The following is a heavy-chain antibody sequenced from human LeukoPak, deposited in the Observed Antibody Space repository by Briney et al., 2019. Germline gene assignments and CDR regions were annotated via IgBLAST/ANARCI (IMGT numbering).Heavy chain of an antibody. CDR2: IIPMFGTA. V-gene: IGHV1-69*13. CDR1: GYTFTSYG. Sequence: GASVKVSCKASGYTFTSYGISWVRQAPGQGLEWMGGIIPMFGTADYAQKFHGRVTITADESTSTAFMELSSLRSEDTAVYYCARAQWVITGGGDALDIWGQGTLVTVSS. CDR3: ARAQWVITGGGDALDI. J-gene: IGHJ3*02. D-gene: IGHD3-16*01.